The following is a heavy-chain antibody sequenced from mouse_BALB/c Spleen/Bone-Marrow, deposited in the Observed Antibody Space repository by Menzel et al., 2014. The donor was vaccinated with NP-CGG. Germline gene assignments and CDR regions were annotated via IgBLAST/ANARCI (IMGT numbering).Heavy chain of an antibody. CDR3: ARDNYGNRFDY. J-gene: IGHJ2*01. V-gene: IGHV5-6-3*01. Sequence: EVQRVESGGGLVQPGGSLKLSCAASGFTFSSYGMSWVRQTPDKRLELVATINNNDGNTYYPDSVKGRFTISRDNAKNTLYLQMSSLKSEDTAMYYCARDNYGNRFDYWGQGTTLTVSS. D-gene: IGHD1-1*01. CDR1: GFTFSSYG. CDR2: INNNDGNT.